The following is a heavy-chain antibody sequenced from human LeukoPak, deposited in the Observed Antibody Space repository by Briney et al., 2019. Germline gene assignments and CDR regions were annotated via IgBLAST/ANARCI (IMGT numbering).Heavy chain of an antibody. CDR1: GFIFSRFW. D-gene: IGHD3-22*01. CDR2: IKPDGSLK. J-gene: IGHJ4*02. V-gene: IGHV3-7*01. Sequence: GGSLRLSCTASGFIFSRFWMGWVRQAQGKGLEWVGNIKPDGSLKLYGDSGKGGFTISRDNGKKSMYMQMHRLRAEDTALYYCATSYDSSGCDWGQGTLVTVSS. CDR3: ATSYDSSGCD.